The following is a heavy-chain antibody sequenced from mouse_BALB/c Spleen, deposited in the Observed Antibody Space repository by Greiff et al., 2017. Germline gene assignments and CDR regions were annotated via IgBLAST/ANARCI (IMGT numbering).Heavy chain of an antibody. Sequence: DVMLVESGGGLVKPGGSLKLSCAASGFTFSDYYMYWVRQTPEKRLEWVATISDGGSYTYYPDSVKGRFTISRDNAKNNLYLQMSSLKSEDTAMYYCARDRTARATSLAYWGQGTLVTVSA. CDR1: GFTFSDYY. J-gene: IGHJ3*01. CDR3: ARDRTARATSLAY. V-gene: IGHV5-4*02. CDR2: ISDGGSYT. D-gene: IGHD3-2*01.